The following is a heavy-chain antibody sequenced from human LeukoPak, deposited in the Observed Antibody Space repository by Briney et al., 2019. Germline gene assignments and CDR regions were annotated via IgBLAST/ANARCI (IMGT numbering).Heavy chain of an antibody. CDR3: MYHYGSGSRFHLGYYYMDV. V-gene: IGHV3-48*03. D-gene: IGHD3-10*01. J-gene: IGHJ6*03. Sequence: GGSLRLSCAASGFTFSSYEMNWVRQAPGKGLEWVSYISSSGSTIYYADSVKGRFTISKDNAKNSLYLQMNSLRAEDTAVYYCMYHYGSGSRFHLGYYYMDVWGKGTTVTVSS. CDR2: ISSSGSTI. CDR1: GFTFSSYE.